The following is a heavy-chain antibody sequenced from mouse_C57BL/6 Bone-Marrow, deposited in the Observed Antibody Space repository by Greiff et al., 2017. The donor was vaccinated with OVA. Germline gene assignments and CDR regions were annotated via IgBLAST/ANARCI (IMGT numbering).Heavy chain of an antibody. J-gene: IGHJ4*01. D-gene: IGHD2-3*01. CDR1: GFTFSSYA. CDR3: ARDNGYYGGAMDY. V-gene: IGHV5-4*01. Sequence: EVQGVESGGGLVKPGGSLKLSCAASGFTFSSYAMSWVRQTPEKRLECVATIRDGGSYTYYPDNVKGRFTISRDNAKNKLYLQMSHLKSEDTAVYYCARDNGYYGGAMDYWGRGTAVTVSS. CDR2: IRDGGSYT.